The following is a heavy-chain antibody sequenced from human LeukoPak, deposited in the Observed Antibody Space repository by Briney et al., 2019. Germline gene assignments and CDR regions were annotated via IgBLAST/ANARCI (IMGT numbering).Heavy chain of an antibody. CDR1: GGSISSYY. V-gene: IGHV4-59*08. J-gene: IGHJ6*03. CDR2: IYYSGST. CDR3: ARLPPRYGSGSYRIYYYYMDV. D-gene: IGHD3-10*01. Sequence: SETLSLTCTVSGGSISSYYWSWIRQPPGKGLEWIGYIYYSGSTNYNPSLKSRVTISVDTSKNQFSLTLSSVTAADTAVYYCARLPPRYGSGSYRIYYYYMDVWGKGTTVTVSS.